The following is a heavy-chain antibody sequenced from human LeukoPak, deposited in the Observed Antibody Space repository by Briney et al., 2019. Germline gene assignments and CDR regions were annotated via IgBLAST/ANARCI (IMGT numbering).Heavy chain of an antibody. CDR1: GFTFSNHW. J-gene: IGHJ5*02. V-gene: IGHV3-7*01. CDR2: INQDESKK. CDR3: ALSTYSSSPS. Sequence: PGGSLRLSCAASGFTFSNHWMIWVRQAPGKGLEWVANINQDESKKYYVHSVEGRFTISRDNTKNSLYLQMDSLRAEDTTLYYCALSTYSSSPSWGEGNLVTVSS. D-gene: IGHD6-6*01.